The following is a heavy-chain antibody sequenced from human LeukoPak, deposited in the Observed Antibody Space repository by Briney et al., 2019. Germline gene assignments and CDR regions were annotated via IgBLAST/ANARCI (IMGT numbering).Heavy chain of an antibody. CDR1: GYTFTGYY. CDR3: ARGPWSVGRWLQWGYFDY. V-gene: IGHV1-2*02. J-gene: IGHJ4*02. D-gene: IGHD5-24*01. Sequence: ASVKVSCKTSGYTFTGYYMHWVRQAPGQGLEWMGWINPNSGGTNYAQKFQGRVTMTRDTSISTAYMELSRLRSDDTAVYYCARGPWSVGRWLQWGYFDYWGQGTLVTVSS. CDR2: INPNSGGT.